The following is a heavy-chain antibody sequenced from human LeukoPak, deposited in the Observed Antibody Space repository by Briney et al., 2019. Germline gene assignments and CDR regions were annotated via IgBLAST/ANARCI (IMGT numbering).Heavy chain of an antibody. V-gene: IGHV4-34*01. CDR2: INHSGST. CDR1: GGSFSGYY. D-gene: IGHD6-13*01. J-gene: IGHJ5*02. CDR3: ARHGYSSSWPRRWFDP. Sequence: SETLSLTCAVYGGSFSGYYWSWIRQPPGKGLEWIGEINHSGSTNYNPSLKSRVTISVDTSKNQFSLKLSSVTAADTAVYYCARHGYSSSWPRRWFDPWGQGTLVTVSS.